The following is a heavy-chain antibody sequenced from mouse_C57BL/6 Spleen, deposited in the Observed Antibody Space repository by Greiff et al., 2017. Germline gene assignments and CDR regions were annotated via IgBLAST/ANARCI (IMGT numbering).Heavy chain of an antibody. CDR3: ARDAGRGDFDY. Sequence: EVNLVESEGGLVQPGSSMKLSCTASGFTFSDFYMAWVRQVPEKGLEWVANINYDGSSTYYLDSLKSRFIISRDNAKNILYLQMSSLKSEDTATYYCARDAGRGDFDYWGQGTTLTVSS. J-gene: IGHJ2*01. D-gene: IGHD3-3*01. V-gene: IGHV5-16*01. CDR1: GFTFSDFY. CDR2: INYDGSST.